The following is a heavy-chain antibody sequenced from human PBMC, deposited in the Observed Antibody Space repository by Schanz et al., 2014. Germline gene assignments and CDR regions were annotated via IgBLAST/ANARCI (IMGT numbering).Heavy chain of an antibody. CDR2: INHGGST. Sequence: QVQLQQWGAGLLKPSETLSLTCAVYGGSFSGYYWSWIRQPPGKGLEWIAEINHGGSTNYNPSLKSRVTISVDTSKNQFSLKWRSVTAADTAVYYCARGIGGYGANNYFDYWGQGTLVTVSS. CDR3: ARGIGGYGANNYFDY. J-gene: IGHJ4*02. D-gene: IGHD5-12*01. V-gene: IGHV4-34*01. CDR1: GGSFSGYY.